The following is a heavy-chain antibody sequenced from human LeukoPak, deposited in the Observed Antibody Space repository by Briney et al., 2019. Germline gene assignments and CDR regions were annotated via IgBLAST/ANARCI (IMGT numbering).Heavy chain of an antibody. J-gene: IGHJ4*02. CDR1: GYTFTRHG. CDR3: ARDSQYSSGWYSLDY. CDR2: ISGYNGDT. Sequence: ASVKVSCKASGYTFTRHGFSWVRQAPGQGLEWMGWISGYNGDTIYAQKFQGRVTMTKDTSTSTAYMELRSLRSDDTAVYYCARDSQYSSGWYSLDYWGQGTLVTVSS. V-gene: IGHV1-18*01. D-gene: IGHD6-19*01.